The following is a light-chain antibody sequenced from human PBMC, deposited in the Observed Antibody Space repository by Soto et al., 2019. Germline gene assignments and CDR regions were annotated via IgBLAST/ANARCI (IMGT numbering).Light chain of an antibody. Sequence: DIVLTQSPGTLSLSPGERATLSCRASQSFSSSYLACYQQTPGQAPRLLIYGASSRATGIPNRFSGSGCGTGFTITSSRLEHEVSAVYYCQQDVTSITFGQGTRLEI. V-gene: IGKV3-20*01. CDR3: QQDVTSIT. CDR1: QSFSSSY. J-gene: IGKJ5*01. CDR2: GAS.